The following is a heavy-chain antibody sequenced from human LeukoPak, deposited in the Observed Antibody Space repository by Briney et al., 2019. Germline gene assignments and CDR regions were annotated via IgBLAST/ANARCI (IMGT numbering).Heavy chain of an antibody. CDR1: GGSFSGYY. J-gene: IGHJ5*02. V-gene: IGHV4-34*01. D-gene: IGHD5-18*01. CDR2: INHSGCT. CDR3: ARDVDTAMVWASWFDP. Sequence: SETLSLTCAVYGGSFSGYYWSWIRQPPGKGLEWIGEINHSGCTNYNPSLNSRVTISVDTSKNQFSLKLSSVTAADTAVYYCARDVDTAMVWASWFDPWGQGTLVTVSS.